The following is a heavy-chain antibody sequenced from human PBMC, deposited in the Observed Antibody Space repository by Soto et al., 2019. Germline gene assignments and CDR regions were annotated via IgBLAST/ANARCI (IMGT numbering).Heavy chain of an antibody. J-gene: IGHJ4*02. V-gene: IGHV3-23*01. D-gene: IGHD1-26*01. CDR3: AKGIGVGATPDGANC. CDR2: VRSDGDTT. CDR1: GFTFSRYG. Sequence: EVQVLESGGGLVQPGGSLRLSCAASGFTFSRYGMNWVRQAPGKGLEWVSGVRSDGDTTYNADSVKGRFTVSRDNFRNTVDLQMNNLRVEDTAVYYCAKGIGVGATPDGANCWGQGTLVTVSP.